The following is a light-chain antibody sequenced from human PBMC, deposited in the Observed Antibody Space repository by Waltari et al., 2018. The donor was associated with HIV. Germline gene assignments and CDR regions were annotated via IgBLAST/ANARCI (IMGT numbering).Light chain of an antibody. CDR3: QQYIGSPRT. CDR2: GAS. CDR1: QTISSTY. V-gene: IGKV3-20*01. Sequence: EIALTQSPGTLSLYPGARANLSCRASQTISSTYLAWYQQKPGQAPSRLIYGASSRATGIPDRFSGSGSGTDFTLTISSLEPEDCAVYYCQQYIGSPRTFGQGTKVELK. J-gene: IGKJ1*01.